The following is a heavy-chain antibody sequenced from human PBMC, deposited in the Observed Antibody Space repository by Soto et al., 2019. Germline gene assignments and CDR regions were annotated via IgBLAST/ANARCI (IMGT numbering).Heavy chain of an antibody. D-gene: IGHD3-3*01. Sequence: GVSLRLSCAASGFTFSSYGMHWVRQAPGKGLEWVAVISYDGSNKYYADSVKGRFTISRDNSKNTLYLQMNSLRAEDTAVYYCAKDGVARDQYYDFWSGYAIYYFADWGQGSLVTVSS. J-gene: IGHJ4*02. CDR2: ISYDGSNK. CDR3: AKDGVARDQYYDFWSGYAIYYFAD. CDR1: GFTFSSYG. V-gene: IGHV3-30*18.